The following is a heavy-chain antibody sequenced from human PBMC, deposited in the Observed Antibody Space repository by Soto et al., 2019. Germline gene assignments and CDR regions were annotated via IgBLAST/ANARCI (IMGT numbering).Heavy chain of an antibody. J-gene: IGHJ4*02. Sequence: QVQLLESGGGLVQPGGALRLSCAASGFSFSDYYMRWIRNAPGKGLEWVSYISSSGSTIDYADSVKGRFAISRDHAKNSLYLQRNSLRAEDTAVYYCARDFIPSGRYHLSVYWGQGNLVTVSS. CDR2: ISSSGSTI. CDR1: GFSFSDYY. V-gene: IGHV3-11*01. D-gene: IGHD2-21*01. CDR3: ARDFIPSGRYHLSVY.